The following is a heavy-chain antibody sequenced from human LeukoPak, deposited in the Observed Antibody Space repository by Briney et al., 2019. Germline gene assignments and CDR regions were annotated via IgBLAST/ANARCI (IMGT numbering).Heavy chain of an antibody. CDR3: AKDAQFDY. CDR2: ISGSGGST. V-gene: IGHV3-23*01. Sequence: LSLTCTVSGGSISSGGYYWSWVRQAPGKGLEWVSAISGSGGSTYYADSVKGRFTISRDNSKNTLYLQMNSLRAEDTAVYYCAKDAQFDYWGQGTLVTVSS. J-gene: IGHJ4*02. CDR1: GGSISSGGYY.